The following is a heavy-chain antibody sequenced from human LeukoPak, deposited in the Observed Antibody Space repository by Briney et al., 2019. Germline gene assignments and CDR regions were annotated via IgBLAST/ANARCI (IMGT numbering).Heavy chain of an antibody. CDR2: IYYSGST. V-gene: IGHV4-59*08. J-gene: IGHJ4*02. CDR3: ASIGSGSYPDY. Sequence: SETLSLTCTVSGGSISSYYWSWIRQPPGKGLEWIGYIYYSGSTNYNPSLKSRVTISVDTSKNQFSLKLSSVTAADTAVYYCASIGSGSYPDYWGQGTLVTVSS. CDR1: GGSISSYY. D-gene: IGHD3-10*01.